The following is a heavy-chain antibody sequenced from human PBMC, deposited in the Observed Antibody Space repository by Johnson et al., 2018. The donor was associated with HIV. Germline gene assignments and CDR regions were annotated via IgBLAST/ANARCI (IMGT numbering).Heavy chain of an antibody. CDR1: GFTFSSYG. J-gene: IGHJ3*02. Sequence: QVQLVESGGGVVQPGRSLRLSCAASGFTFSSYGMHWVRQAPGKGLEWVAVIWYDGSNKYYADSVKGRFTISRDNSKNTLYLQMNRLRAGDTAVYYCAREDCSSTRCSDWDSAFDIWGQGTMVTVSS. CDR2: IWYDGSNK. V-gene: IGHV3-33*01. CDR3: AREDCSSTRCSDWDSAFDI. D-gene: IGHD2-2*01.